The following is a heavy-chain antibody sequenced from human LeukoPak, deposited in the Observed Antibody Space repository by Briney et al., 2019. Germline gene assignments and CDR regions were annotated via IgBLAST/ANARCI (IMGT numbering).Heavy chain of an antibody. CDR2: IIPILGTA. J-gene: IGHJ6*03. CDR3: AIVVVPANMDA. V-gene: IGHV1-69*08. D-gene: IGHD2-2*01. CDR1: GGTFSSYT. Sequence: SVKVSCKASGGTFSSYTISWVRQAPGQGLEWMGRIIPILGTANYAQKFQGRVTITADKSTSTAYMELSSLRSEDTAVYYCAIVVVPANMDAWGKGTTVTVSS.